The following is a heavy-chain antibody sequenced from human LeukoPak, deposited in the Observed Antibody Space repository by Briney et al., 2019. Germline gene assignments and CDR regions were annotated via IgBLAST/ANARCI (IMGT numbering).Heavy chain of an antibody. CDR2: IRHDGSNK. D-gene: IGHD2-2*02. J-gene: IGHJ4*02. CDR1: GFTFGSYG. CDR3: AKYTIVVVPAAILDY. V-gene: IGHV3-30*02. Sequence: AGGSLRLSCAASGFTFGSYGMHWVRQAPGKGLEWVAIIRHDGSNKCYADSVKGRFTISRDNAKNSLYLQMNSLRAEDTALYYCAKYTIVVVPAAILDYWGQGTLVTVSS.